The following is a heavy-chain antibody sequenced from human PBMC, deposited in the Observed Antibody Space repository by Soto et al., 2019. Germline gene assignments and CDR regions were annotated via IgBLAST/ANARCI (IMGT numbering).Heavy chain of an antibody. CDR3: AKVPGYSSGWYDLGFDY. CDR2: LSGSGGST. Sequence: PGGSLRLSCAASGFTFSSFAMSWVRQAPGKGLEWVPALSGSGGSTYYADSVKGRFTISRDNSKNTLYLQMNSLRAEDTAVYYCAKVPGYSSGWYDLGFDYWGQGTLVTVSS. CDR1: GFTFSSFA. D-gene: IGHD6-19*01. V-gene: IGHV3-23*01. J-gene: IGHJ4*02.